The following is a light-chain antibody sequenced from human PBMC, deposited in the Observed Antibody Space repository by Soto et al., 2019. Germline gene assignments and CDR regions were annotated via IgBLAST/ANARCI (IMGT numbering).Light chain of an antibody. J-gene: IGKJ1*01. CDR3: QQSYSTTWT. Sequence: DIPMTQSPSSLSASVGDRVTITCRASQGISTYLNWYQQKPGKAPKLLIYAASSLQSEVPSRFSGSGSETDFTLTISSLQPEDFATYSCQQSYSTTWTFGQGTKVDIK. CDR1: QGISTY. CDR2: AAS. V-gene: IGKV1-39*01.